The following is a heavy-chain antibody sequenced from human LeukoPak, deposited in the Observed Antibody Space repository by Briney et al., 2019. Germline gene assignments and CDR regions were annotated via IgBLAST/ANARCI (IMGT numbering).Heavy chain of an antibody. CDR3: ARGYDSSGYYYVDY. CDR1: GFSFSSYA. D-gene: IGHD3-22*01. J-gene: IGHJ4*02. CDR2: ISNNGGST. V-gene: IGHV3-64*01. Sequence: GGSLRLSCKASGFSFSSYAMHWVRQAPGKGLEYVSVISNNGGSTYYANSVKGRFTISRGNSKNTLYLQMGSLRAEDMAVYYCARGYDSSGYYYVDYWGQGTLVTVSS.